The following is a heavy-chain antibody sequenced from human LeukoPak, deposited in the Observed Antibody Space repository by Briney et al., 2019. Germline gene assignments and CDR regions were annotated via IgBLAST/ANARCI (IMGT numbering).Heavy chain of an antibody. CDR1: GYTFTSYD. CDR3: ARGARKRAPPFYSSGWYYFDY. D-gene: IGHD6-19*01. CDR2: MNPNSGNT. V-gene: IGHV1-8*01. Sequence: GASVKVSCKASGYTFTSYDINWVRQATGQGLEWMGWMNPNSGNTGYAQKFQGRVTMTRNTSISTAYMELSSLRSEDTAVYYCARGARKRAPPFYSSGWYYFDYWGQGTLVTVSS. J-gene: IGHJ4*02.